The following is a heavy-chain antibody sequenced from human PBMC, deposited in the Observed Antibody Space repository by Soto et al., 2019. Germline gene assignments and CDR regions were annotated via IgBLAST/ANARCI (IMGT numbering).Heavy chain of an antibody. D-gene: IGHD2-2*01. V-gene: IGHV3-48*02. J-gene: IGHJ6*02. CDR1: GFTFSSYS. Sequence: PGGSLRLSCAASGFTFSSYSMNWVRQAPGKXLEWVSYISSSSSTIYYADSVKGRFTISRDNAKNSLYLQMNSLRDEDTAVYYCARGPYCSSTSCYRGGFHDYGMDVWGQGTTVTVSS. CDR3: ARGPYCSSTSCYRGGFHDYGMDV. CDR2: ISSSSSTI.